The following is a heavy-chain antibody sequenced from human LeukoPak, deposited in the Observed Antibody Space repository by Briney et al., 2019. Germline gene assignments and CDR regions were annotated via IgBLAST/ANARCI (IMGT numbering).Heavy chain of an antibody. CDR3: TRGAGTGWRFDS. D-gene: IGHD6-19*01. J-gene: IGHJ4*02. Sequence: GGSLRLSCAASGFTVSSNYMSWVRQAPGKGLEWVAFIRYDGSNKYYADSVKGRFTISRDNAKNSLYLQMNSLKADDTAVYYCTRGAGTGWRFDSWGQGTLVTVSS. CDR2: IRYDGSNK. V-gene: IGHV3-30*02. CDR1: GFTVSSNY.